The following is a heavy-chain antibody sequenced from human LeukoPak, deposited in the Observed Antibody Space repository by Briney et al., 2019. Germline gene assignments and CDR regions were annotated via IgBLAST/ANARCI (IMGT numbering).Heavy chain of an antibody. CDR2: LTGSGGNT. CDR3: AKSRVGYDY. Sequence: GGSLRLSCAAPGFTFSSYVMSWVRQAPGQGLEWVSTLTGSGGNTYYVDSVKGRFTISRDNSKNTLYLQMNSLRAEDTAVYYCAKSRVGYDYWGQGTLVTVSS. V-gene: IGHV3-23*01. CDR1: GFTFSSYV. J-gene: IGHJ4*02. D-gene: IGHD1-26*01.